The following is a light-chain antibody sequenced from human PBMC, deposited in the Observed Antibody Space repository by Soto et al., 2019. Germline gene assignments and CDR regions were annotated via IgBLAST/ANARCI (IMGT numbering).Light chain of an antibody. CDR3: QQSYTAPLT. V-gene: IGKV1-39*01. CDR2: AAS. J-gene: IGKJ4*01. CDR1: QRIRTS. Sequence: DIQMTQSPSSLSASIVDRVTITCRASQRIRTSLNWYQHKPGKAPNLLIFAASTLQSGVPSRFSGSGSGTDFTLTIRSLQPEDFATYYCQQSYTAPLTFGGGTKVDIK.